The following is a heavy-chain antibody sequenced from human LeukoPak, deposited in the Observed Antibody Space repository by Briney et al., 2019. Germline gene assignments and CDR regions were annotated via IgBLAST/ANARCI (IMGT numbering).Heavy chain of an antibody. CDR1: GGSISSYY. J-gene: IGHJ5*02. CDR3: ARGGLSIAAQSNWFDP. Sequence: SETLSLTCTVSGGSISSYYWSWIRQPPGKGLEWIGYIYYSGSTNYNPSLKSRVTISVDTSKKLFSLKLSSVTAADTAVYYCARGGLSIAAQSNWFDPWGQGTLVTVSS. V-gene: IGHV4-59*01. CDR2: IYYSGST. D-gene: IGHD6-6*01.